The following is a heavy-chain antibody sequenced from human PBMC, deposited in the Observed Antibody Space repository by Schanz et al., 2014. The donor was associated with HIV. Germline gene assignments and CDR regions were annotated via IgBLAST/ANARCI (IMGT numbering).Heavy chain of an antibody. V-gene: IGHV3-23*01. CDR3: ARVANWDYYGMDV. D-gene: IGHD3-16*01. Sequence: EMQLLESGGGLKRPGGSLRLSCAASGFTFRNYAISWVRQAPGKGLEWVSSISGGSGSTFYADSVKGRFTISRDNSKNTLFLQMNSLRGEDTAVYYCARVANWDYYGMDVWGRGTTVTVSS. CDR2: ISGGSGST. J-gene: IGHJ6*02. CDR1: GFTFRNYA.